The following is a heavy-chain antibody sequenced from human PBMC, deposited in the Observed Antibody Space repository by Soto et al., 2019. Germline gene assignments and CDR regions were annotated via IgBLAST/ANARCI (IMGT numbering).Heavy chain of an antibody. CDR2: ISGSGGST. J-gene: IGHJ4*02. D-gene: IGHD2-2*01. V-gene: IGHV3-23*01. CDR3: ATLGYCSSTSCPKLGY. Sequence: EVQLLESGGGLVQPGGSLRLSCAASGFTFSTYGMNWVRQAPGKGLEWVSAISGSGGSTYYADSVKGRFTISRDNSKNTLYLQMNSLRAEDTAVYYCATLGYCSSTSCPKLGYWGQGTLVTVSS. CDR1: GFTFSTYG.